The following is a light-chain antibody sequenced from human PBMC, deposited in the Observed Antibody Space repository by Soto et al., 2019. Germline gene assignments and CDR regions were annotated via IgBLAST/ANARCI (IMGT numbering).Light chain of an antibody. V-gene: IGKV3D-20*01. Sequence: EIVLTQSPATLSLSPGERATLSCGASQSVSSSYLAWYQQKPGLAPRLLIYDASSRATGIPDRFSGGGSGTAFTLTISRLEPEDFAVYYCQQYGSSPITFGQGTRLEIK. CDR3: QQYGSSPIT. J-gene: IGKJ5*01. CDR1: QSVSSSY. CDR2: DAS.